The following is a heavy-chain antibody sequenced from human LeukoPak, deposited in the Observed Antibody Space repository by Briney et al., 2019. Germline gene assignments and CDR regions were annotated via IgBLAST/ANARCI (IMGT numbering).Heavy chain of an antibody. D-gene: IGHD5-12*01. CDR2: IYYSGST. V-gene: IGHV4-31*03. J-gene: IGHJ6*02. Sequence: SETLSLTCTVSGGSISSGGYYWSWIRQHLGKGLEWIGYIYYSGSTYYNPSLKSRVTIPVDTSKKQFSLKLSSVTAADTAVYYCARYAYSGYAHYGLDVWGQGTTVTVSS. CDR3: ARYAYSGYAHYGLDV. CDR1: GGSISSGGYY.